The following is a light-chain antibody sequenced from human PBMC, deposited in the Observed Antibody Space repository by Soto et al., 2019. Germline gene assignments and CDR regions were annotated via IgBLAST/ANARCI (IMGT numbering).Light chain of an antibody. CDR3: QQRSNWPFS. V-gene: IGKV3-11*01. J-gene: IGKJ5*01. Sequence: EIVLTQSTATLSLSPGERATLSCRASQSVSSYLAWYQHKPGQAPRLLIYDASIRATGIPARFSGSESGTDCTLTISSLEPEDFAVYYCQQRSNWPFSFGKGTRLEIK. CDR2: DAS. CDR1: QSVSSY.